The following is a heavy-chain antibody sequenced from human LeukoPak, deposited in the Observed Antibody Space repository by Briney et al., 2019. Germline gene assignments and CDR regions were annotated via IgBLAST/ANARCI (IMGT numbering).Heavy chain of an antibody. J-gene: IGHJ4*02. CDR2: ISYDGSNK. CDR1: GFTFSSYG. CDR3: AKVLGYFDWLSPFDY. D-gene: IGHD3-9*01. V-gene: IGHV3-30*18. Sequence: PGGSLRLSCAASGFTFSSYGMHWVRQAPGKGLEGVAVISYDGSNKYYADSVKGRFTISRDNSKNALYLQMNSLRAEDTAVYCCAKVLGYFDWLSPFDYWGQGTLVTVSS.